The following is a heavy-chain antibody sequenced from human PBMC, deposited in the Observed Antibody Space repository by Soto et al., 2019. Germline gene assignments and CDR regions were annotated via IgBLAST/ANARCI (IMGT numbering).Heavy chain of an antibody. CDR3: ARSQAGGYCSGGSCYRWFDP. J-gene: IGHJ5*02. Sequence: SETLSLTCAVSSGSISSSNWWSWVCQPPGKGLEWIGEIYHSGSTNYNPSLKSRVTISVDKSKNQFSPKLSSVTAADTAVYYCARSQAGGYCSGGSCYRWFDPWGQGTLVTVSS. CDR2: IYHSGST. V-gene: IGHV4-4*02. D-gene: IGHD2-15*01. CDR1: SGSISSSNW.